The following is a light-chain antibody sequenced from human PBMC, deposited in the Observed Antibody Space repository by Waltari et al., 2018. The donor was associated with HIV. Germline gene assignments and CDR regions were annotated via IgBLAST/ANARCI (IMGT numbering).Light chain of an antibody. CDR1: ELGNKN. CDR3: QAWDRHDVL. J-gene: IGLJ2*01. Sequence: SYEMTQPPSMSVSPGQTVTITCSGDELGNKNVCWYQQRPGRPPLLVIYQGTIRPSGIPERFSASTSADTATLIISGTQAMDEADYYCQAWDRHDVLFGGGTKLTVL. V-gene: IGLV3-1*01. CDR2: QGT.